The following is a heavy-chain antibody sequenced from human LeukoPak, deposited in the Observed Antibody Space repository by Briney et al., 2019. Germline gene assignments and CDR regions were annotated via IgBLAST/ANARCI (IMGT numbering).Heavy chain of an antibody. V-gene: IGHV4-39*01. J-gene: IGHJ5*02. CDR2: IYYSGST. CDR3: ARHWRAAAGKNWFDP. D-gene: IGHD6-13*01. Sequence: TETLSLTCNVSGGSISSSSYYWGWLRQPPGKGLEWIGSIYYSGSTYYNTSLKSRVTISVDTSKNQFSLKLSSVTAADTAVYYCARHWRAAAGKNWFDPWGQGTLVTVSS. CDR1: GGSISSSSYY.